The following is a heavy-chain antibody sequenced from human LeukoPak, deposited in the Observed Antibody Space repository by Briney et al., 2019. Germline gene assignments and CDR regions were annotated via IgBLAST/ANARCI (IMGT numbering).Heavy chain of an antibody. CDR3: AKDRGKYYYDSSGYTPFS. Sequence: GGSLRLSCAASGFTFSSYWMSWVRQAPGKGLEWVANIKQDGSEKYYVDSVKGRFSISRDNAKKSLYLQMNSLRAEDTAVYYCAKDRGKYYYDSSGYTPFSWGQGTLVTVSS. V-gene: IGHV3-7*01. J-gene: IGHJ4*02. CDR1: GFTFSSYW. D-gene: IGHD3-22*01. CDR2: IKQDGSEK.